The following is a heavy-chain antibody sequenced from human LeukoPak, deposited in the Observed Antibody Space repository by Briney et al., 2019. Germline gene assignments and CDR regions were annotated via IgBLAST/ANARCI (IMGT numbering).Heavy chain of an antibody. CDR3: ARGGELLDY. J-gene: IGHJ4*02. D-gene: IGHD1-26*01. Sequence: GGSLRLSCAASGFTFDDYAMHWVRQAPGKGLEWVSGISWNSGSIGYADSVKGRFTISRDNSKNTLYLQMNSLRAEDTAVYYCARGGELLDYWGQGTLVTVSS. CDR2: ISWNSGSI. V-gene: IGHV3-9*01. CDR1: GFTFDDYA.